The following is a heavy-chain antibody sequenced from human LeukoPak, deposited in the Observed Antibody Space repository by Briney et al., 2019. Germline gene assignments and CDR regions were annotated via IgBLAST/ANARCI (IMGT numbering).Heavy chain of an antibody. V-gene: IGHV4-38-2*01. D-gene: IGHD3-10*01. CDR2: LYHSGTT. CDR3: ARGSNNYYGSGSYNNWFDP. CDR1: GYSISSGYY. J-gene: IGHJ5*02. Sequence: SETLSLTCAVSGYSISSGYYWGWIRPPPGKGLEWIGSLYHSGTTYYNPSLKSRVTISVDRSKNQFSLKLAAVTAADTALYYCARGSNNYYGSGSYNNWFDPWGQGTLVTVSS.